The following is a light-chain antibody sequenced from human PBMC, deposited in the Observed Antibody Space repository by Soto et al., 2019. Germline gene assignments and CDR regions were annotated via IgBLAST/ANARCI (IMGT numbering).Light chain of an antibody. J-gene: IGLJ1*01. CDR2: KGT. CDR1: SDDVGAYNS. V-gene: IGLV2-23*01. CDR3: CSSAPESIFV. Sequence: QSALAQPASVSGSPGQSITISCTGTSDDVGAYNSVSWYQQLPHKAPQVILYKGTQRPSGVSSRFSGSTSGNAASLTISGLQADDEADYFCCSSAPESIFVFGNGTKPPVL.